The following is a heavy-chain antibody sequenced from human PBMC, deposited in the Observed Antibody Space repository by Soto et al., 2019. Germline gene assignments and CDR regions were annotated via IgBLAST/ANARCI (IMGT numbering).Heavy chain of an antibody. J-gene: IGHJ6*02. CDR3: ARPEYSSSSYGMDV. CDR2: ISSSSSTI. Sequence: EVQLVESGGGLVQPGGSLRLSCAASGFTFSSYSMNWVRQAPGKGRECVSYISSSSSTIYYADSVQCRFTISRDNAKNSLYLQMNSLRDEDTAVYYCARPEYSSSSYGMDVWGQGTTVTVSS. V-gene: IGHV3-48*02. D-gene: IGHD6-6*01. CDR1: GFTFSSYS.